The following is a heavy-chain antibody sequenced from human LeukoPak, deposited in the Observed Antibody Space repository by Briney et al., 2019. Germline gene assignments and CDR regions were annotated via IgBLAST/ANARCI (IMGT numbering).Heavy chain of an antibody. V-gene: IGHV3-23*01. Sequence: GGSLRLSCAASGFTFSSYAMSWVRQAPGQGMEWVSGSSGNGGRTYYADSVKGRFTISSDNSKNTRYLQMNSLRAADTTVYYCAKSMGAPLFDYWGHGTLFTASS. J-gene: IGHJ4*01. CDR2: SSGNGGRT. D-gene: IGHD3-16*01. CDR1: GFTFSSYA. CDR3: AKSMGAPLFDY.